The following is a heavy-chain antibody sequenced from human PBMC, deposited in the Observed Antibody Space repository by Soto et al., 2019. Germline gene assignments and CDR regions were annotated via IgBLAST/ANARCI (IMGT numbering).Heavy chain of an antibody. CDR2: INPNTGGT. Sequence: QVQLVQSGAEVKKPGASVKVSCKASGYTFTAYYMHWVRQAPGQGLEWMGWINPNTGGTHHAQKFQGRVTMTRDTSISTAYMELSSLRSDDTAVYYCARGVTAPGYFHLWGRGTLVAVSS. J-gene: IGHJ2*01. V-gene: IGHV1-2*02. D-gene: IGHD2-21*02. CDR1: GYTFTAYY. CDR3: ARGVTAPGYFHL.